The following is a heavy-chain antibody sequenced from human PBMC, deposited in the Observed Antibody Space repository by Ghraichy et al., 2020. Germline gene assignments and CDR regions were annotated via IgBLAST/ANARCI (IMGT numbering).Heavy chain of an antibody. Sequence: GGSLRLSCAASGFTFSSYAMSWVRQAPGKGLEWVSAISGSGGSTYYADSVKGRFTISRDNSKNTLYLQMNSLRAEDTAVYYCAKGYYYDSSGYWATDAFDIWGQGTMVTVSS. V-gene: IGHV3-23*01. CDR1: GFTFSSYA. CDR2: ISGSGGST. D-gene: IGHD3-22*01. J-gene: IGHJ3*02. CDR3: AKGYYYDSSGYWATDAFDI.